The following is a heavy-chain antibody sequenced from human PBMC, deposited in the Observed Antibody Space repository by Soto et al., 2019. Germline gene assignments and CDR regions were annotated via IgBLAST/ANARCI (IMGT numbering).Heavy chain of an antibody. CDR1: GFTFSSYW. J-gene: IGHJ4*02. CDR2: IKQDGSEK. CDR3: TREVVGASRKSFFGY. D-gene: IGHD1-26*01. V-gene: IGHV3-7*01. Sequence: GGSLRLSCAASGFTFSSYWMSWVRQAPGKGLEWVANIKQDGSEKYFVDSVKGRFTISRDNAKKSLYLQMNTLRAEDTAMYYCTREVVGASRKSFFGYWGQGALVTVSS.